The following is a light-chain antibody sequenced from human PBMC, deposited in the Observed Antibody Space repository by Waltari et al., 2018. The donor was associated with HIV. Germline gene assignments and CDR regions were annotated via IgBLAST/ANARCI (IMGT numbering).Light chain of an antibody. CDR1: QSLLYSNGSQY. CDR3: MQTLQTPPT. CDR2: VDS. J-gene: IGKJ2*01. V-gene: IGKV2-28*01. Sequence: DFVMSQSPLFLPVTPGEPASISCRSSQSLLYSNGSQYVDWYLQKPGQSPQLLIYVDSDRASGVRDRCTGRGSGTDFTLKINRVEAEDVAVCYCMQTLQTPPTFGQGTKLEI.